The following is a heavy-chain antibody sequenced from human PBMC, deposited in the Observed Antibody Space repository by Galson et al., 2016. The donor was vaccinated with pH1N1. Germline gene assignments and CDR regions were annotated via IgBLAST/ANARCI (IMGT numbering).Heavy chain of an antibody. Sequence: TLSLTCTVSGGSISNDYYYWSWIRQPPGKGVEWIGYIYYSGTTHYNPSLKSRVTISIDTSKNQFSLKVTSVTAADTAVYYCARVGATMTATGAFDMWGQGTMVTVYS. CDR1: GGSISNDYYY. V-gene: IGHV4-30-4*08. CDR3: ARVGATMTATGAFDM. CDR2: IYYSGTT. J-gene: IGHJ3*02. D-gene: IGHD5-24*01.